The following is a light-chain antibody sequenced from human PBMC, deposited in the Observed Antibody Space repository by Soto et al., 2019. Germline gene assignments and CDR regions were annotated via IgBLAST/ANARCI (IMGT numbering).Light chain of an antibody. Sequence: QSLLTQPPSVSGAPGQRGTISFTGSSSNIGAGYDVHWYQQLPGTAPKLLIYGNSNRPSGVPDRFSGSKSGTSASLAITGLQAEDEADYYCQSYDSSLSGYVVFGGGTKVTVL. CDR1: SSNIGAGYD. V-gene: IGLV1-40*01. CDR2: GNS. J-gene: IGLJ2*01. CDR3: QSYDSSLSGYVV.